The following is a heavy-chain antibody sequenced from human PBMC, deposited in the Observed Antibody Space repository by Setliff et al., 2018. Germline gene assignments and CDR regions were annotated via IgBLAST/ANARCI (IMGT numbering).Heavy chain of an antibody. J-gene: IGHJ6*03. CDR1: GFSISTSGMC. D-gene: IGHD1-26*01. CDR2: IDWDDDK. V-gene: IGHV2-70*11. Sequence: SGPTLVNPTQTLTLTCTFSGFSISTSGMCVSWIRQSPGKALEWLARIDWDDDKYYSTSLKTRLTIPKDTSKNQVVLTMTNMDSVDTATYYCARTVRSGSYHYYYMDVWGKGTTVTVAS. CDR3: ARTVRSGSYHYYYMDV.